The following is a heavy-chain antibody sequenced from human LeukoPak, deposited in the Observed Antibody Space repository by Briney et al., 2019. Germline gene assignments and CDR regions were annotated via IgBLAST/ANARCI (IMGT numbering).Heavy chain of an antibody. D-gene: IGHD5-18*01. CDR2: INHSGST. V-gene: IGHV4-34*01. CDR1: GGSFSGYY. J-gene: IGHJ4*02. Sequence: SETLSLTCAVYGGSFSGYYWSWIRQPPGKGLEWIGEINHSGSTNYNPSLKSRVTISVDTSKNQFSLKLSSVTAADTAVYYCARAQYRRGYSYGNTKYYFDYWGQGTLVTVSS. CDR3: ARAQYRRGYSYGNTKYYFDY.